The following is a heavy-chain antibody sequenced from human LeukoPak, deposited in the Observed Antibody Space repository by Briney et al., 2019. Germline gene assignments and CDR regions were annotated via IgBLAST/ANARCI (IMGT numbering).Heavy chain of an antibody. V-gene: IGHV4-59*08. J-gene: IGHJ5*02. D-gene: IGHD6-6*01. CDR2: IYYSGST. Sequence: SETLSLTCTVSGGSISSYYWSWIRQPPGKGLEWIGYIYYSGSTNYNPSLKSRVTISVDTSENQFSLKLSSVTAADTAVYYCARSYSSSLNWFDPWGQGTLVTVSS. CDR3: ARSYSSSLNWFDP. CDR1: GGSISSYY.